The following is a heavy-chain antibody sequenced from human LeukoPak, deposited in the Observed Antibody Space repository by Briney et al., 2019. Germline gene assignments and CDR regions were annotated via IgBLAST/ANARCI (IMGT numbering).Heavy chain of an antibody. CDR2: IIPIFGTA. D-gene: IGHD2-21*02. V-gene: IGHV1-69*05. Sequence: SVKVSCKASGGTFSSYAISWVRQAPGQGLEWMGRIIPIFGTANYAQKFQGRVTITTDESTSTAYMELSSLRSEDTAVYYCVSSGGGDCYSCGYFDYWGQGTLVTVSS. CDR3: VSSGGGDCYSCGYFDY. J-gene: IGHJ4*02. CDR1: GGTFSSYA.